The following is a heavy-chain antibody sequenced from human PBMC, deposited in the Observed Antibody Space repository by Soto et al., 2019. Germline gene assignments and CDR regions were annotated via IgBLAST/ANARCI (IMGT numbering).Heavy chain of an antibody. Sequence: ASVKVCGKASGYTFTSYDINWVRQATGQGLERMGWMNPNSGNTGYAQKFPGRVTMTRNTSISTAYMELSSLRSEDTPVYYCARCFRPRITIFGVVKSYYGMDVWVYVPKVTV. V-gene: IGHV1-8*01. CDR3: ARCFRPRITIFGVVKSYYGMDV. J-gene: IGHJ6*02. CDR1: GYTFTSYD. D-gene: IGHD3-3*01. CDR2: MNPNSGNT.